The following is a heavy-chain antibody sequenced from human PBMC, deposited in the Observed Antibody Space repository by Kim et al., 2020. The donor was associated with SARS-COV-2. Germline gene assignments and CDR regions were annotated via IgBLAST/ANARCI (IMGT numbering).Heavy chain of an antibody. CDR3: AKVEVSWFVELQYFDY. CDR2: ISGSGGST. J-gene: IGHJ4*02. Sequence: GGSLRLSCAASGFTFSSFAMSWVRQVPGEGLEWVSAISGSGGSTYYADSVKGRFTISRDNSKNTLFLQMDSLRAEDTAAYYCAKVEVSWFVELQYFDYWGQGTLVTVSS. D-gene: IGHD3-10*01. CDR1: GFTFSSFA. V-gene: IGHV3-23*01.